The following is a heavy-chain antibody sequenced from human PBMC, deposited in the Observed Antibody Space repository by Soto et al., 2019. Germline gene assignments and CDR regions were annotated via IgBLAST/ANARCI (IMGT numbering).Heavy chain of an antibody. CDR3: ASHVASVGTGRYFQQ. J-gene: IGHJ1*01. CDR2: IYYSGST. Sequence: PSETLSLTCTVSGGSISSSSYFWGWIRQPPGKGLEWIGSIYYSGSTYYSPSLKSRVTISVDTSKNQFSLKLSSVTAADTAVYYCASHVASVGTGRYFQQWGQGTLVTLSS. V-gene: IGHV4-39*01. CDR1: GGSISSSSYF. D-gene: IGHD6-13*01.